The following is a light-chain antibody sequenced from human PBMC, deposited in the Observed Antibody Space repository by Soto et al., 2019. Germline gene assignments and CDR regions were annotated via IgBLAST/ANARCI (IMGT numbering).Light chain of an antibody. J-gene: IGKJ1*01. V-gene: IGKV1-39*01. CDR3: QQSYSTAWT. Sequence: DIQMTQSPSSLSASVGERVTITCRASQGISTYLNCYQQKPGKASKLLIYAASSLQSGVPSRFSGSGSETDFTLTISSLQPEDFATYSCQQSYSTAWTFGQGTNVEIK. CDR1: QGISTY. CDR2: AAS.